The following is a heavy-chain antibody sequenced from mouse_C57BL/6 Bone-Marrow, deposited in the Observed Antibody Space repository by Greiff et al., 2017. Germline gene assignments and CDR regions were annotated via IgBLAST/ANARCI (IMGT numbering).Heavy chain of an antibody. CDR2: ISNLAYSI. D-gene: IGHD2-4*01. CDR1: GFTFSDYG. J-gene: IGHJ1*03. Sequence: EVQGVESGGGLVQPGGSLKLSCAASGFTFSDYGMAWVRQAPRKGPEWVAFISNLAYSIYYADTVTGRFTISRENAKNTLYLEMSSLRSEDTAMYYCARIYYDYDEGYFDVWGTGTTVTVSS. V-gene: IGHV5-15*01. CDR3: ARIYYDYDEGYFDV.